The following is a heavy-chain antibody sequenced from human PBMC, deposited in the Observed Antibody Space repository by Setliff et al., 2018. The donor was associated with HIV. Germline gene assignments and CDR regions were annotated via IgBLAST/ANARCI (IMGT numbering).Heavy chain of an antibody. V-gene: IGHV4-39*02. CDR2: IYYTGFA. J-gene: IGHJ4*02. CDR1: GDSISSGSYF. D-gene: IGHD1-1*01. Sequence: SETLSLTCSVSGDSISSGSYFWCWIRQTPGKGLEWIGNIYYTGFAYYNPSLKSRVTISLDTSKTHFFLNLTSVTDADTVVYFCTREGRGDPAMATTRIDYWGQGKLVTVSS. CDR3: TREGRGDPAMATTRIDY.